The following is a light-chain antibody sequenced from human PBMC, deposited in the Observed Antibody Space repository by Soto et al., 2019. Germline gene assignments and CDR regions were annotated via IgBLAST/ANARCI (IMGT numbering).Light chain of an antibody. V-gene: IGKV1-39*01. CDR3: QQYYSYPQT. CDR2: AAS. CDR1: QYISTY. J-gene: IGKJ1*01. Sequence: DIQMTQSPSSPSASVGDRVTITCRASQYISTYLNWYQQKPGKAPKLLIYAASSLQSGVPSRFTGSGSGTDFTLTISCLQSEDFATYYCQQYYSYPQTFGQGTKVDIK.